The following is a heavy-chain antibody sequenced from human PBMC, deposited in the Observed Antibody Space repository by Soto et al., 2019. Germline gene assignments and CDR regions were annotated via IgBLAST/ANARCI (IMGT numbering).Heavy chain of an antibody. D-gene: IGHD2-21*02. V-gene: IGHV4-30-4*08. Sequence: QVQLQQSGPGLVKPSQTLSLTCTVSGDSISSDYYHWTWIRQSPGKGLEWIGYIHHSRSILYNPSLKSRVTIPVDTSKNQFSLHLTSVTAADTAVYFCAREDDGGDSLDVWGQGTTVTVSS. CDR3: AREDDGGDSLDV. CDR2: IHHSRSI. CDR1: GDSISSDYYH. J-gene: IGHJ6*02.